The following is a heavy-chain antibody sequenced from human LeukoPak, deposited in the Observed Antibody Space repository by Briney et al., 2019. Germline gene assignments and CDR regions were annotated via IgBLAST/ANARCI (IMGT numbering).Heavy chain of an antibody. CDR2: ISYDGSNK. J-gene: IGHJ4*02. CDR1: GFTFGDYA. V-gene: IGHV3-30*14. D-gene: IGHD6-6*01. Sequence: PGGSLRLSCTASGFTFGDYAMSWFRQAPGKGLEWVAVISYDGSNKYYADSVKGRFTISRDNSKNTLYLQMNSLRAEDTAVYYCARVHSSSPHFDYWGQGTLVTVSS. CDR3: ARVHSSSPHFDY.